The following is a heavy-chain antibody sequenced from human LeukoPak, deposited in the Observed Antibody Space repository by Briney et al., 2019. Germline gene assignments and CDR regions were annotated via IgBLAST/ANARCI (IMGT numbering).Heavy chain of an antibody. V-gene: IGHV4-61*02. Sequence: PSETLSLTRTVSGGSISSGSYYWSWIRQSAGKGLEWIGRIYSSGSTNYNPSLKSRVTVSIDTSKNQFSLKLSSVTAADTAVYYCARARNSGRHYYNYYMDVWGKGTTVTVSS. CDR1: GGSISSGSYY. CDR2: IYSSGST. J-gene: IGHJ6*03. CDR3: ARARNSGRHYYNYYMDV. D-gene: IGHD1-26*01.